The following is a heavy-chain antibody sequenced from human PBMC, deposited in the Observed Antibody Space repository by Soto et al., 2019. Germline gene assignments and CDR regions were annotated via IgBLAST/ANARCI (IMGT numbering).Heavy chain of an antibody. J-gene: IGHJ6*02. CDR2: ISAYNGNT. D-gene: IGHD6-13*01. Sequence: QVQLVQSGAEVKKPGASVKVSCKASGYTFTSYGISWVRQAPGQGLEWMGWISAYNGNTNYAQKLQGRVTMTTDTSTSTAYMELRSLRSDDTAVYYCATDPGIAAAGFVDGMDVWGQGTTVTVSS. V-gene: IGHV1-18*01. CDR1: GYTFTSYG. CDR3: ATDPGIAAAGFVDGMDV.